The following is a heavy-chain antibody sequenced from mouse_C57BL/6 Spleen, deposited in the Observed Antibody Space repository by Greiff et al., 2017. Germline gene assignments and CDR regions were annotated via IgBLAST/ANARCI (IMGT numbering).Heavy chain of an antibody. J-gene: IGHJ2*01. CDR1: GFTFSDYG. CDR3: ARIYRNYFDY. V-gene: IGHV5-17*01. D-gene: IGHD2-1*01. Sequence: EVQLVESGGGLVKPGGSLKLSCAASGFTFSDYGMHWVRQAPEKGLEWVAYISSGSSTIYYADTVTGRFTISRYNAKNTQFLQRPSLRSEGTAMYYCARIYRNYFDYWGQGTTLTVSS. CDR2: ISSGSSTI.